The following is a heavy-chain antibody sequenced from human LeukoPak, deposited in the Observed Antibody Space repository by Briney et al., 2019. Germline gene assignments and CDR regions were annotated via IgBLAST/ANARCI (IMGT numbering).Heavy chain of an antibody. J-gene: IGHJ4*02. CDR2: MKHDGNEK. CDR3: ARDLGHSGYDLYDY. CDR1: GITFSNYW. V-gene: IGHV3-7*01. Sequence: GGSLRLSCAASGITFSNYWMRWVRQAPGKGLEWVADMKHDGNEKYYVDSVKGRFTISRDNAQNSLYLQMNNLRAEDTAVYYCARDLGHSGYDLYDYWGQGTLVTVSS. D-gene: IGHD5-12*01.